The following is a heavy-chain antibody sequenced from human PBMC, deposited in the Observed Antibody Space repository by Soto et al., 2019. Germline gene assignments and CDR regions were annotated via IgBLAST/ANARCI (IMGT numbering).Heavy chain of an antibody. D-gene: IGHD3-16*01. CDR1: GFTFSSYG. J-gene: IGHJ4*02. V-gene: IGHV3-30-3*01. CDR3: ARDPGEIGDY. CDR2: ISHDGGNK. Sequence: QVQLVESGGGVVQPGTSLRLSCAASGFTFSSYGMHWVRQAPGKGLEWVAAISHDGGNKFYADTVKGRFTISRDNSKNTLYLQLNSLRAEDTAVYSCARDPGEIGDYWGQGTLVTVSS.